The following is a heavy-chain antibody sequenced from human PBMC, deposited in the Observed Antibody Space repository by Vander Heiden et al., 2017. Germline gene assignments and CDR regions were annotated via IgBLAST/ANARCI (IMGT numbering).Heavy chain of an antibody. V-gene: IGHV3-20*04. D-gene: IGHD3-22*01. J-gene: IGHJ6*02. CDR1: GFTFDDFG. Sequence: EVQLVQSGGGVVRPGGALRLSCTVPGFTFDDFGMSWVRQAPGKGLEWVSHINWNGDSTGYADSVKGRFTISRDNAKNSLYLQMNSLRAEDTALYYCAREDSSGGMDVWGQGTTVTASS. CDR2: INWNGDST. CDR3: AREDSSGGMDV.